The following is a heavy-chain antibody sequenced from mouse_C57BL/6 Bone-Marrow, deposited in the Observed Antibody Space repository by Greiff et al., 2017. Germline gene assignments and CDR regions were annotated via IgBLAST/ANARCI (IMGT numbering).Heavy chain of an antibody. V-gene: IGHV14-4*01. Sequence: VQLKESGAELVRPGASVKLSCTASGFNIKDDYMHWVKQRPEQGLEWIGWIDPENGDTEYASKFQGKATIPADTSSNTAYLQLSSRTSDDTAVYYCTTMVTPFAYWGQGTLVTVSA. J-gene: IGHJ3*01. CDR1: GFNIKDDY. CDR3: TTMVTPFAY. D-gene: IGHD2-2*01. CDR2: IDPENGDT.